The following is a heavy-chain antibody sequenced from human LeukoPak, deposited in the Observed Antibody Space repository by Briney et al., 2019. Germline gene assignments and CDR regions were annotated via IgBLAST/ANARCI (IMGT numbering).Heavy chain of an antibody. CDR3: ARRPSVGGTRYDFDY. D-gene: IGHD1-26*01. J-gene: IGHJ4*02. V-gene: IGHV4-34*01. Sequence: SRVTISVDTSKNQFSLKLSSVTAADTAVYYCARRPSVGGTRYDFDYWGQGPLVIVSS.